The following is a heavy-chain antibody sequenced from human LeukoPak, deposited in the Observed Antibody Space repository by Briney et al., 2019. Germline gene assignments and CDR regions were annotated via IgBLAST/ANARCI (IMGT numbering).Heavy chain of an antibody. CDR3: ARLAAAGSRVGAFDI. Sequence: SETLSLTCTVSGGSISSSSYYWGWIRQPPGKGLEWIGSIYYSGSTYYNPSLKSRVTISVDTSKNQFSLKLSSVTAADTAVYYCARLAAAGSRVGAFDIWGQGTMVTVSS. V-gene: IGHV4-39*01. D-gene: IGHD6-13*01. J-gene: IGHJ3*02. CDR1: GGSISSSSYY. CDR2: IYYSGST.